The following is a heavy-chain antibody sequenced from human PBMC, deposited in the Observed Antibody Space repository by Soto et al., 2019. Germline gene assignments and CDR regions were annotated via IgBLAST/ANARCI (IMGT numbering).Heavy chain of an antibody. CDR3: ARDSDLAAGSYYYYGMDV. CDR2: ISAYNGNT. D-gene: IGHD6-13*01. V-gene: IGHV1-18*04. Sequence: ASVKVSFKASGYTFTSYGISWLRQAPGQGLEWMGWISAYNGNTNYAQKLQGRVTMTTDTSTSTAYMELRSLRSDDTAVYYCARDSDLAAGSYYYYGMDVWGQGTAVTVSS. CDR1: GYTFTSYG. J-gene: IGHJ6*02.